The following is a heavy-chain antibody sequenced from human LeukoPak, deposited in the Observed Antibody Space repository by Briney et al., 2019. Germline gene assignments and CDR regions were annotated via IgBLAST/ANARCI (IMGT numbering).Heavy chain of an antibody. J-gene: IGHJ4*02. CDR2: IFYSGTT. Sequence: ETPSLTCTVFGGSIRSYYWSWIRQPPGKGLEWVGYIFYSGTTDSNPSLKSRVTISVDTSKNQFSLKLSSVTAADTAVYYCARTYCSGGSCHFDYWGQGTPVTVSS. CDR3: ARTYCSGGSCHFDY. V-gene: IGHV4-59*08. D-gene: IGHD2-15*01. CDR1: GGSIRSYY.